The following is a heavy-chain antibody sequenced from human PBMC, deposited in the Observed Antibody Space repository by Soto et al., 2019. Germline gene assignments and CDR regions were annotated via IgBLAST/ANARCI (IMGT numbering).Heavy chain of an antibody. CDR1: GFTFSSYA. Sequence: GESLKISCAASGFTFSSYAMSWVRQAPGKGLEWVSAISGSGGSTYYADSVKGRFTISRDNSKNTLYLQMNSLRAEDTAVYYCAKSPRGSSDYWGQGTLVTVSS. D-gene: IGHD6-6*01. V-gene: IGHV3-23*01. CDR2: ISGSGGST. J-gene: IGHJ4*02. CDR3: AKSPRGSSDY.